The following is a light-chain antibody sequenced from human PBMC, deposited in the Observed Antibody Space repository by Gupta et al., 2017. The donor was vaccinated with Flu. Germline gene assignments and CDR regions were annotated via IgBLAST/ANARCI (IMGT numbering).Light chain of an antibody. CDR2: NDR. V-gene: IGLV3-9*01. J-gene: IGLJ2*01. CDR3: QVWDTNTV. CDR1: NIGNKN. Sequence: SYDVTQPLSVSVALGQTARLSCGGDNIGNKNVHWYYQKPGQAPVLVIYNDRFRPSGSSERFSGSNSGNTAALTITRVQVGDEGDYYCQVWDTNTVFGGGTKLTVL.